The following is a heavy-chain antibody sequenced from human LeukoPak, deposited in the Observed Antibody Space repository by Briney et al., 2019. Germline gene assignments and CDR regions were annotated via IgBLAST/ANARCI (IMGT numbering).Heavy chain of an antibody. V-gene: IGHV3-9*01. Sequence: PGRSLRLSCAASGFNFDDYAMHWVRQAPGKGLEWVSGISWNSGSIGYADSVKGRFTISRDNAKNSLYLQMDSLRAEDTALYYCAKDIATGNRLYYFDYWGQGTLVTVSS. CDR1: GFNFDDYA. J-gene: IGHJ4*02. CDR3: AKDIATGNRLYYFDY. D-gene: IGHD1-14*01. CDR2: ISWNSGSI.